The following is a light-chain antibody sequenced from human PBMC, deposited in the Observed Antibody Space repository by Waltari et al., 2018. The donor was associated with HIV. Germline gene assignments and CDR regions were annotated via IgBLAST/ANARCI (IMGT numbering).Light chain of an antibody. Sequence: QSALTQPASVSGSLGQSISISCSGSSSDLGLYNLVSWYQVSPGKAPKLIIHEVNKRPSGVSDRFSGSKSGKTASLTISGLQTEDEADYYFCSYAGDSNYVFGTGTKVTVL. CDR3: CSYAGDSNYV. V-gene: IGLV2-23*02. J-gene: IGLJ1*01. CDR1: SSDLGLYNL. CDR2: EVN.